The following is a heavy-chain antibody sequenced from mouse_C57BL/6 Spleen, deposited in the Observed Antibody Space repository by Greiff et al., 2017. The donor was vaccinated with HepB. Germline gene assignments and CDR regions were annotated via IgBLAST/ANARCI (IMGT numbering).Heavy chain of an antibody. V-gene: IGHV1-19*01. CDR1: GYTFTDYY. CDR3: ARGSTMITTRYAMDY. D-gene: IGHD2-4*01. CDR2: INPYNGGT. J-gene: IGHJ4*01. Sequence: EVQLQQSGPVLVKPGASVKMSCKASGYTFTDYYMNWVKQSHGKSLEWIGVINPYNGGTSYNQKFKGKATLTVDKSSSTAYMELNSLTSEDSAVYYCARGSTMITTRYAMDYWGQGTSVTVSS.